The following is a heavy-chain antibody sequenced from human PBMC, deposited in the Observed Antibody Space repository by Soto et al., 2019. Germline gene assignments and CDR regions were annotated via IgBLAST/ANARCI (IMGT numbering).Heavy chain of an antibody. V-gene: IGHV3-74*01. CDR1: GFTFSRYW. CDR3: ARLGEYSNSHWFDP. Sequence: GGSLRLSCAASGFTFSRYWMHWVRQAPGKGLVWVSRINSDGSSITYADSVKGRFTISRDNAKNTLYLQMNSLRVEDTAVYYCARLGEYSNSHWFDPWGQGTLVTVSS. D-gene: IGHD3-16*01. J-gene: IGHJ5*02. CDR2: INSDGSSI.